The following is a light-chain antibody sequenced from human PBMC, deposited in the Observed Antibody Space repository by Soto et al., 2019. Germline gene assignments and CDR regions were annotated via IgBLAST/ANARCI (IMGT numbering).Light chain of an antibody. Sequence: DIQMTQSPSTLSASVGDRVTITCRASQSISTWLAWYQQKAGKAPKLLIYKASILESGVPSRFSGSGSGTEFTLTISSLQPDDFATYYCQQYNTYWTSGQGTKVEIK. V-gene: IGKV1-5*03. CDR2: KAS. CDR3: QQYNTYWT. CDR1: QSISTW. J-gene: IGKJ1*01.